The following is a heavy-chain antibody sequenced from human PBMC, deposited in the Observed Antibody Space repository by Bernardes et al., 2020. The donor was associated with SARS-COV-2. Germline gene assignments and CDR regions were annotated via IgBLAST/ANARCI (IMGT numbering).Heavy chain of an antibody. D-gene: IGHD3-3*01. V-gene: IGHV4-34*01. CDR3: ARGFDYYDFWSGYIDY. J-gene: IGHJ4*02. Sequence: SETLSLTCAVYGGSFSGYYWSWIRQPPGKGLEWIGEINHSGSTNSNPSLKSRVTISVYTSKNQFSLKLSPVTAADTAVYYCARGFDYYDFWSGYIDYWGQGTLVTVSS. CDR1: GGSFSGYY. CDR2: INHSGST.